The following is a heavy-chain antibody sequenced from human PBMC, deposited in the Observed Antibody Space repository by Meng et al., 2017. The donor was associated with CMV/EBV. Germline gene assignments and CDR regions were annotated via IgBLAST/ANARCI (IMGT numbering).Heavy chain of an antibody. V-gene: IGHV1-8*01. CDR1: GYTFTSYD. Sequence: ASVKVSCEASGYTFTSYDINWVRQATGQGLEWMGWMNPNSGNTGYAQKFQGRVTMTRNTSISTAYMELSSLRSEDTAVYYCARPLTGYYQSGMDVWGQGTTVTVSS. CDR2: MNPNSGNT. J-gene: IGHJ6*02. CDR3: ARPLTGYYQSGMDV. D-gene: IGHD3-9*01.